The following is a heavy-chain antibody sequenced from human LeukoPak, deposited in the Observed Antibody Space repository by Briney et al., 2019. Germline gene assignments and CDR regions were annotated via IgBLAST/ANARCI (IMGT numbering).Heavy chain of an antibody. CDR2: ISGYNGNT. V-gene: IGHV1-18*01. CDR1: GYSFNDYD. Sequence: GASVKVSCKTSGYSFNDYDINWVRQAPGQGLEWMGWISGYNGNTNYAQKFQGRVTMTTDTSTSTAYMELRSLRSDDTAVYYCAGDPRFRIAEIPFDYWGQGTLVTVSS. J-gene: IGHJ4*02. D-gene: IGHD6-13*01. CDR3: AGDPRFRIAEIPFDY.